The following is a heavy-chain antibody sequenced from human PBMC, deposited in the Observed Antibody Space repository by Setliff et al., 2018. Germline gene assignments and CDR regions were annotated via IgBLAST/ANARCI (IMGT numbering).Heavy chain of an antibody. CDR3: GSHSSGWYGSAFDI. Sequence: GESLKISCKGSGYRFTSNWIGWVRQMPGKGLEWVGVIYPGDSDTRYNPSFRGQVTISAGKSINTAYLQWSSLKASDTAMHYCGSHSSGWYGSAFDIWGQGTMVTVSS. D-gene: IGHD6-19*01. CDR1: GYRFTSNW. V-gene: IGHV5-51*01. CDR2: IYPGDSDT. J-gene: IGHJ3*02.